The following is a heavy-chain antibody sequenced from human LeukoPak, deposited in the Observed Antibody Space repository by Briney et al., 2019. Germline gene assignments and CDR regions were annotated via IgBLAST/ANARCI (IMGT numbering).Heavy chain of an antibody. Sequence: PGGSLRLSCAASGFTFSSYSMNWVRQAPGKGLEWVSSISSSSSYIYYADSVKGRFTISRDNAKNSLYLQMNSLRAEDTAVYYCARDQPYYYDSSGWRRETTSGATDYWGQGTLVTVSS. CDR2: ISSSSSYI. J-gene: IGHJ4*02. V-gene: IGHV3-21*01. D-gene: IGHD3-22*01. CDR3: ARDQPYYYDSSGWRRETTSGATDY. CDR1: GFTFSSYS.